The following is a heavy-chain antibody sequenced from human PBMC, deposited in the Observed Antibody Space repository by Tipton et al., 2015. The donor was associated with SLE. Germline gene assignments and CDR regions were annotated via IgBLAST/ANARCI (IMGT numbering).Heavy chain of an antibody. CDR2: ISYSGAT. CDR1: GGSITTRSYY. J-gene: IGHJ3*02. V-gene: IGHV4-39*07. D-gene: IGHD2-8*02. Sequence: TLSLTCIVSGGSITTRSYYWGWIRQPPGKGLEWIASISYSGATYYNPSLKSRVIISLDTSRNHFSLKLTSVTAADTAVYFCARDRDIVLEPVPIPPAFDIWGQGTTVTVPS. CDR3: ARDRDIVLEPVPIPPAFDI.